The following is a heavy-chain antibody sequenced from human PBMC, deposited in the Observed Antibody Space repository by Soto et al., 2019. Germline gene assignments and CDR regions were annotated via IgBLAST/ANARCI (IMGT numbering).Heavy chain of an antibody. J-gene: IGHJ6*02. Sequence: GESLKISCKGSGYTFTDYWIGWVRQLPGKGLEWMGIIYPGDSDTRYSPSFQGHVTITVDKSTSTAYLQWNTLKASDTAMYYCARHSSNFRYYYYAMDVWRQGTTVTVSS. D-gene: IGHD6-19*01. CDR2: IYPGDSDT. CDR1: GYTFTDYW. V-gene: IGHV5-51*01. CDR3: ARHSSNFRYYYYAMDV.